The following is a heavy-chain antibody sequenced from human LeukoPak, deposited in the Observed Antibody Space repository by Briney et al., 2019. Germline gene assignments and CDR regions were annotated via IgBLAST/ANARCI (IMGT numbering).Heavy chain of an antibody. CDR3: AAREVTRTFQH. J-gene: IGHJ1*01. CDR2: INHSGST. D-gene: IGHD2-21*02. Sequence: SETLSLTCAVYGGSFSGYCWSWIRQPPGKGLEWIGEINHSGSTNYNPSLKSRVTISVDTSKNQFSLKLSSVTAADTAVYYCAAREVTRTFQHWGQGTLVTVSS. CDR1: GGSFSGYC. V-gene: IGHV4-34*01.